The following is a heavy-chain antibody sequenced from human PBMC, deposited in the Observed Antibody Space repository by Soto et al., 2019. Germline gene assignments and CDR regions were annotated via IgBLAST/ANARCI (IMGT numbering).Heavy chain of an antibody. D-gene: IGHD1-26*01. CDR2: ISGSGGST. Sequence: GGSLRLSCAASGFTFSSYAMSWVRQAPGKGLEWVSAISGSGGSTYYADSVKGRFTISRDNSKNTLYLQMNSLRAEDTAVYYCAKAPSKWELEYYFDYWGQGTLVTVSS. J-gene: IGHJ4*02. CDR3: AKAPSKWELEYYFDY. CDR1: GFTFSSYA. V-gene: IGHV3-23*01.